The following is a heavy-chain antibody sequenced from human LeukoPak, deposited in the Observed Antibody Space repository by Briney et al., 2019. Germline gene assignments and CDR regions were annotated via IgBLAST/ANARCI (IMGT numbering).Heavy chain of an antibody. D-gene: IGHD5-18*01. J-gene: IGHJ3*02. V-gene: IGHV4-39*01. CDR1: GGSISSSTYY. CDR3: ARPDQRGYSYGYSASDI. CDR2: IYYSGRT. Sequence: SETLSLTCTVSGGSISSSTYYWGWIRQPPGKGLEWIGSIYYSGRTYYNPSLKSRVTISVDTSKNLFSLKVSSVTAADTAVYYCARPDQRGYSYGYSASDIWGQGTMVTVSS.